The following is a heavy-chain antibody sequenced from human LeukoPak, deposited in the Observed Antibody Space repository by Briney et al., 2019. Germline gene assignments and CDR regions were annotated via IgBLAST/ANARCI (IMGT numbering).Heavy chain of an antibody. J-gene: IGHJ4*02. Sequence: QPGGSLRLSCAASGFTVSSNFMNWVRQAPGKGLEWVSIIYSGGYTYYADSVKGRFTISRDNSKNTLYLQMNSLRAEDTAVYYCARESAVAGIDYWGQGTLVTVSS. D-gene: IGHD6-19*01. CDR2: IYSGGYT. CDR3: ARESAVAGIDY. V-gene: IGHV3-53*01. CDR1: GFTVSSNF.